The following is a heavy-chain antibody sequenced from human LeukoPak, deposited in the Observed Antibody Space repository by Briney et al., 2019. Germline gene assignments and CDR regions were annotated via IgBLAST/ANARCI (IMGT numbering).Heavy chain of an antibody. CDR2: IYYSGST. V-gene: IGHV4-59*12. Sequence: PSETLSLTCTVSGVSISSYSWSWLRQPPGKGLEWLGYIYYSGSTNYNPSLKSRVTISVDTSKNQFSLNLSSVTAADTAVYYCARAPHFFDTSGSRYYFDYGGQGALVTVSA. CDR1: GVSISSYS. D-gene: IGHD3-22*01. J-gene: IGHJ4*02. CDR3: ARAPHFFDTSGSRYYFDY.